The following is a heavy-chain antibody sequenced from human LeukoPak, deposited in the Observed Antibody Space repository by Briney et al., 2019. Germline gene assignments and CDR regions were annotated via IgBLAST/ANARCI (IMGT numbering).Heavy chain of an antibody. CDR2: MSSGGTYL. CDR1: GFTFSSYA. CDR3: ARDRPTGASRLFVVQ. V-gene: IGHV3-21*04. Sequence: GGSLRHSCAASGFTFSSYAMTWVRQAPGKGLEWVSSMSSGGTYLYYADSVRGRFTISRDNAKNSLYPVMKSLRAEDTATYFCARDRPTGASRLFVVQWGQGTLVSVSS. D-gene: IGHD2-15*01. J-gene: IGHJ4*02.